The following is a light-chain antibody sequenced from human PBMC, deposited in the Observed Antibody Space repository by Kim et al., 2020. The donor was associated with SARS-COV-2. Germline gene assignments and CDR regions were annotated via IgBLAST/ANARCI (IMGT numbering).Light chain of an antibody. CDR2: AAF. V-gene: IGKV1-27*01. CDR1: QGLGNF. Sequence: VGDRVTITCRASQGLGNFLAWYQQKPGRAPRLLIYAAFTLQSGVPSRFSGSGSGTDYSLTITSLQPEDGAIYYCQKYSSAPPGAPFGQGTRLEIK. CDR3: QKYSSAPPGAP. J-gene: IGKJ5*01.